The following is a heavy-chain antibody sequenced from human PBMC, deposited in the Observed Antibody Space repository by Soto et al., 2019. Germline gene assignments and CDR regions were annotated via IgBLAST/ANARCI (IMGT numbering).Heavy chain of an antibody. Sequence: GGSLRLSCAASGFTFSSYAMHWVRQAPGKGLEWVAVISYDGSNKYYADSVKGRFTISRDNSKNTLYLQMNSLRAEDTAVYYCARDGQANSAAFDIWGQGTMVTVSS. J-gene: IGHJ3*02. CDR1: GFTFSSYA. V-gene: IGHV3-30-3*01. D-gene: IGHD7-27*01. CDR3: ARDGQANSAAFDI. CDR2: ISYDGSNK.